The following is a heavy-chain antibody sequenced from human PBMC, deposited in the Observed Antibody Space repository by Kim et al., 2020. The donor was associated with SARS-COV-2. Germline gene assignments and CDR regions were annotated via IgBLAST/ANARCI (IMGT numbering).Heavy chain of an antibody. J-gene: IGHJ4*02. D-gene: IGHD2-15*01. CDR2: INHSGST. V-gene: IGHV4-34*01. CDR3: ARGYCSGGSCYAGGGFDY. CDR1: GGSFSGYY. Sequence: SETLSLTCAVYGGSFSGYYWSWIRQPPGKGLEWIGEINHSGSTNYNPSLKSRVTISVDTSKNQFSLKLSSVTAADTAVYYCARGYCSGGSCYAGGGFDYWGQGTLVTVSS.